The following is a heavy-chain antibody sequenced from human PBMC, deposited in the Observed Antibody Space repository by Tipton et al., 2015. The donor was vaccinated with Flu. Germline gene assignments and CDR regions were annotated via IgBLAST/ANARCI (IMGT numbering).Heavy chain of an antibody. CDR1: GQTFSDFW. CDR2: IYPGDSKT. V-gene: IGHV5-51*01. CDR3: ARGDSFGV. Sequence: LVQSGAEMKKPGESLKISCKLSGQTFSDFWIGWVRQMPGKGLEWMGIIYPGDSKTIYSPSFQGLVTISVDKSIDTAYLQWSSLKASDTAMYYCARGDSFGVWGQGTLVTVSS. J-gene: IGHJ3*01.